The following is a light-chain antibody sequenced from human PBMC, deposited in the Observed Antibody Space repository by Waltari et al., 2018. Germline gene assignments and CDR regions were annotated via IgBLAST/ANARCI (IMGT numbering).Light chain of an antibody. CDR3: SSYTAASALV. CDR1: SSDVGVNNY. J-gene: IGLJ1*01. V-gene: IGLV2-14*01. Sequence: QSALTQPASVSASPGQSVTIPCPGTSSDVGVNNYVSWYQQHPGKAPKLMIYEVIQRPSGVSTRFSGSKSGTTASLTISGLQTEDEANYYCSSYTAASALVFGTGTKVTVL. CDR2: EVI.